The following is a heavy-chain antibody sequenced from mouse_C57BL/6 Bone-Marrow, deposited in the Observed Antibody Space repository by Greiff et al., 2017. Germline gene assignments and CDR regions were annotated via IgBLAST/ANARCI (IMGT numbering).Heavy chain of an antibody. CDR1: GFTFSSYG. J-gene: IGHJ4*01. CDR2: ISSGGIYT. V-gene: IGHV5-6*01. Sequence: EVQLVESGGDLVKPGGSLKLSCAASGFTFSSYGMSWVRQTPDKRLEWVATISSGGIYTYYPDSVKGRFTISRDNAKNTLYLQMSSLKSEDTAMYYCARQRFTTVVADAMDYWGQGTSVTVSS. CDR3: ARQRFTTVVADAMDY. D-gene: IGHD1-1*01.